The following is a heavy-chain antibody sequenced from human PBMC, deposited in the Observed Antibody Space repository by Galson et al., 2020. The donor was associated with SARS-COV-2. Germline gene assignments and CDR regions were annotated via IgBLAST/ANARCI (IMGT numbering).Heavy chain of an antibody. CDR3: ARQSWGSGSYRSFNYYGMDV. D-gene: IGHD3-10*01. J-gene: IGHJ6*02. CDR2: IIPIFGTA. V-gene: IGHV1-69*13. CDR1: GGTFSSYA. Sequence: SVKVSCKASGGTFSSYAISWVRQAPGQGLEWMGGIIPIFGTANYAQKFQGRVTITADESTSTAYMELSSLRSEDTSVYYCARQSWGSGSYRSFNYYGMDVWGQGTTVTVSS.